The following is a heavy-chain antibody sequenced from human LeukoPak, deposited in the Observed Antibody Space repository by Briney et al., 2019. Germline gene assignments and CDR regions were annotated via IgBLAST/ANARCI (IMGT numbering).Heavy chain of an antibody. Sequence: GGSLRLSCAASGFTFSSYAMSWVRQAPGKGLEWVSGISGSGGATYHADSVKGRFTISRDNAKNSLYLQMNSLRAEDTAVYYCARDSEYSISLYNWFDPWGQGTLVTVSS. CDR3: ARDSEYSISLYNWFDP. CDR1: GFTFSSYA. CDR2: ISGSGGAT. J-gene: IGHJ5*02. V-gene: IGHV3-23*01. D-gene: IGHD6-6*01.